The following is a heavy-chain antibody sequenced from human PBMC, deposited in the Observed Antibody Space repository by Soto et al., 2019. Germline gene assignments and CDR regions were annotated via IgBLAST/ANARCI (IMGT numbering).Heavy chain of an antibody. Sequence: EVQLVESGGGLVQPGGSLRLSCAASGFTVSSNYMSWVRQAPGKGLEWVSVIYSGGSTYYADSVKGRFTISRDNSKNTLYLQMNSLTAEDTAVYYCARATAAGRGYYYYMDVWGKGTTVTVSS. CDR2: IYSGGST. CDR3: ARATAAGRGYYYYMDV. J-gene: IGHJ6*03. V-gene: IGHV3-66*01. CDR1: GFTVSSNY. D-gene: IGHD6-13*01.